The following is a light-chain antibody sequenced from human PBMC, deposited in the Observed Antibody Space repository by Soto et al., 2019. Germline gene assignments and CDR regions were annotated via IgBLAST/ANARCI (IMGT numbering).Light chain of an antibody. J-gene: IGKJ4*01. CDR3: QQYDNLSPLA. CDR1: QDISNY. CDR2: DAS. V-gene: IGKV1-33*01. Sequence: DIQMTQSPSSLSASVGDRVTITCQASQDISNYLNWYQQKPGKAPKLLIYDASNLETGVPSRFSGSGSGTDFNLTIGSLQPEDLAPYYCQQYDNLSPLAFGGWTKVYIK.